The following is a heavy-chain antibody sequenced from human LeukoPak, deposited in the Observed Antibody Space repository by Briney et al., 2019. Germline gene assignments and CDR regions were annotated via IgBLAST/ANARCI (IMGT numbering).Heavy chain of an antibody. CDR2: IDGNGGSA. CDR3: ARGHEYRGYGQDY. Sequence: PGRSLRLSCAASGFTFSSYAMHWVRQAPGKGLEYVSAIDGNGGSAYYANSVKGRFTISRDNSKNTLYLQMGSLSTEDTAVYYCARGHEYRGYGQDYWGQGTLVTVSS. J-gene: IGHJ4*02. V-gene: IGHV3-64*01. D-gene: IGHD5-12*01. CDR1: GFTFSSYA.